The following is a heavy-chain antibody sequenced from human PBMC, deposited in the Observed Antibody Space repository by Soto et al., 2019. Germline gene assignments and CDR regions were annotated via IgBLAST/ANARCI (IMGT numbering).Heavy chain of an antibody. CDR2: ISGSGGST. Sequence: PWVSLRLSCAASGFTFSSYAMSWVRQAPGKGLEWVSAISGSGGSTYYADSVKGRFTISRDNSKNTLYLQMNSLRAEDTAVYYCARTANYGDYYYYGMDVWGQGTTVTVSS. J-gene: IGHJ6*02. D-gene: IGHD4-17*01. CDR3: ARTANYGDYYYYGMDV. V-gene: IGHV3-23*01. CDR1: GFTFSSYA.